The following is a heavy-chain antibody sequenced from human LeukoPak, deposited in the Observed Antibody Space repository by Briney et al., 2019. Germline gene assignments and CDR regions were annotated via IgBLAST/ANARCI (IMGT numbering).Heavy chain of an antibody. V-gene: IGHV3-23*01. CDR1: EFTFPFYA. CDR3: AKDSDVEMATIFCL. CDR2: ISGSGGST. J-gene: IGHJ4*02. Sequence: PGGSLRLSCAASEFTFPFYAMSWVRQAPGKGLEWVSTISGSGGSTYYADSVKGRFTISRDNSKNTLYLQMNSLRAEDTAVYYCAKDSDVEMATIFCLWGQGTLVTVSS. D-gene: IGHD5-24*01.